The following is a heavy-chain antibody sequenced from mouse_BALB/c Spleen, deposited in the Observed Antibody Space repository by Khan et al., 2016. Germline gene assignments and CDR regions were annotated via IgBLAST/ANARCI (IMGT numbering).Heavy chain of an antibody. Sequence: QIQLVQSGPELKKPGETLKISCKASGYTFTNYGMNWVKQAPGKGLKWMGWISTYTGEPTYADDFKGRFAFSLDTSASTSYLQINNLKNEDTATYCCARGKYDGVAYWGQGTLVTVSA. D-gene: IGHD2-14*01. V-gene: IGHV9-3-1*01. CDR2: ISTYTGEP. CDR3: ARGKYDGVAY. CDR1: GYTFTNYG. J-gene: IGHJ3*01.